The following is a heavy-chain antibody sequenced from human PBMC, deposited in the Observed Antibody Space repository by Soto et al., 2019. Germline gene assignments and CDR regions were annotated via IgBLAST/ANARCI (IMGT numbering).Heavy chain of an antibody. CDR2: INAGNGNT. J-gene: IGHJ3*02. Sequence: GASVKVSCKASGYTFTSYAMHWVRQAPGQRLEWMGWINAGNGNTKYSQKFQGRVTITRDTSASTAYMELSSLRSEDTAVYYCARDSGYCSGGSCYFSAFDIWGQGTMVTVSS. CDR1: GYTFTSYA. D-gene: IGHD2-15*01. CDR3: ARDSGYCSGGSCYFSAFDI. V-gene: IGHV1-3*01.